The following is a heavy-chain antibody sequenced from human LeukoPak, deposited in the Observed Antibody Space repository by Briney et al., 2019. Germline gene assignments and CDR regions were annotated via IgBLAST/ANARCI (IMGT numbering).Heavy chain of an antibody. J-gene: IGHJ6*02. V-gene: IGHV1-8*01. Sequence: ASVKVSCKASGYTFTSYDINWVRQATGQGLEWMGWMNPNSGNTGYAQKFQGRVTMTRNTSISTAYMELSSLRSEDTAVYYCARGRPSYYDSSTPYYYGMDVWGQGTTVTVSS. CDR2: MNPNSGNT. CDR1: GYTFTSYD. D-gene: IGHD3-22*01. CDR3: ARGRPSYYDSSTPYYYGMDV.